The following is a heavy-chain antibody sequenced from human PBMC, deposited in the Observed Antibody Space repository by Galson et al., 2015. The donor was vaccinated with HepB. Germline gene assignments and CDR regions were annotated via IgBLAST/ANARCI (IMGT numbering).Heavy chain of an antibody. CDR2: IRHSGGGT. V-gene: IGHV3-23*01. CDR3: AKEMAEVGKPYFDY. CDR1: GFTFNKYA. J-gene: IGHJ4*02. D-gene: IGHD5-24*01. Sequence: SLRLSCAASGFTFNKYAMSWVRQAPGKGLEWVSGIRHSGGGTFYADSVKGRFTISRDNSKNTLYLQMNSLRAEDTAIYYCAKEMAEVGKPYFDYWGQGTLVTVSS.